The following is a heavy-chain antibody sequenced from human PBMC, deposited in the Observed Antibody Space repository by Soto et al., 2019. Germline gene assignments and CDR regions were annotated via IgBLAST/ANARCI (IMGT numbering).Heavy chain of an antibody. J-gene: IGHJ3*02. CDR3: ARLPALGSNSYGGTFDI. CDR1: FDSISGTNW. CDR2: IYHTGST. V-gene: IGHV4-4*02. D-gene: IGHD6-13*01. Sequence: SETLSLPCTVSFDSISGTNWWSWVRQPPGKGLEWIGEIYHTGSTNYNPSLKSPVTISVDKSKNQFSLKLSSVSAADTAVYYCARLPALGSNSYGGTFDIWGRGTLVTVSS.